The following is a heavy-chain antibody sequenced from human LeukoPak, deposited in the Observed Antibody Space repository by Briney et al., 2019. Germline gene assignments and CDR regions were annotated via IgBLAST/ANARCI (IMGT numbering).Heavy chain of an antibody. Sequence: HPGGSLRLSCAAPGFTFSSYAMSWVRQAPGKGLEWVSAISGSGGSTYYADSVKGRFTIPRDNSKNTLYLQMNSLRAEDAAVYYCAKRYYDFWSGYYDWGQGTLVTVSS. J-gene: IGHJ4*02. CDR2: ISGSGGST. CDR3: AKRYYDFWSGYYD. V-gene: IGHV3-23*01. CDR1: GFTFSSYA. D-gene: IGHD3-3*01.